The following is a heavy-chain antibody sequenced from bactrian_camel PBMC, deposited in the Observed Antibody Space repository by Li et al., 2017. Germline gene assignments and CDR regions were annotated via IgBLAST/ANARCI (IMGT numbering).Heavy chain of an antibody. D-gene: IGHD2*01. CDR3: ANVVVPRDY. Sequence: HVQLVESGGGSVQAGGSMRLSCATSGFEMNTAFMRWVRQAPGKGLEWVATINYAGDSTYYADSVKGRFTISRDNAKNTLYLQLNSLKTEDTAMYYCANVVVPRDYWGQGTQVTVS. CDR2: INYAGDST. V-gene: IGHV3S1*01. J-gene: IGHJ4*01. CDR1: GFEMNTAF.